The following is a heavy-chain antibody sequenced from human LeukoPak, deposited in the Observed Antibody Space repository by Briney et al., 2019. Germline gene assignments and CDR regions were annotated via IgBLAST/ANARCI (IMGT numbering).Heavy chain of an antibody. CDR3: ARDVHGDYGSGWFDP. Sequence: SVKVSCKTSGGTFNNSAISWVRRAPGQGLEWLGGIMPLFGTAGYAQKFQGRVTITKDGSTRTVYLELTSLTSDDTAVYYCARDVHGDYGSGWFDPWGQGTLVSVSS. V-gene: IGHV1-69*05. CDR2: IMPLFGTA. CDR1: GGTFNNSA. J-gene: IGHJ5*02. D-gene: IGHD4-17*01.